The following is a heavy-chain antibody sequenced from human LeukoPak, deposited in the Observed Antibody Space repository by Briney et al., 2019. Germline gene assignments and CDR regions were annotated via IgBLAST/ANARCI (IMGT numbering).Heavy chain of an antibody. CDR2: INSDGSTT. V-gene: IGHV3-74*01. CDR1: GFTFSSLW. D-gene: IGHD2-2*01. J-gene: IGHJ3*02. Sequence: GGSLRLSCAASGFTFSSLWMHWVRQAPGKGLVWVSRINSDGSTTSYADSVKGRFTISRDNAKNTLYLQMNSLRAEDTAVYYCARAGGSRSSTSCYGRGDAFDIWGQGTMVTVSS. CDR3: ARAGGSRSSTSCYGRGDAFDI.